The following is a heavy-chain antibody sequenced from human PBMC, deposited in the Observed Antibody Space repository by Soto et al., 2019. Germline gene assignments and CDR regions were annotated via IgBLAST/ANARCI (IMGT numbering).Heavy chain of an antibody. CDR3: ARVTVGGPDPDYFAS. V-gene: IGHV4-30-4*01. Sequence: SETLSLTCTVSGGSFSSDNYFWSWIRQPPGKGLEWIGNIYYSGRTYYSSSLKSRVTISVDTSKNQFSLNLSSVTAADTAVYFCARVTVGGPDPDYFASWGQGSLVTLSS. J-gene: IGHJ4*02. CDR1: GGSFSSDNYF. D-gene: IGHD4-4*01. CDR2: IYYSGRT.